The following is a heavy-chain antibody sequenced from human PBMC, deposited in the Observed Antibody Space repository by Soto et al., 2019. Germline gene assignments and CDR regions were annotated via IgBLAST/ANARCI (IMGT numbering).Heavy chain of an antibody. V-gene: IGHV3-73*02. Sequence: EVQLVESGGGLVQPGGSLKLSCAASGFTFSGSVMHWVRQASGKGLEWVGRIRRKANSYATAYAASVEGRFTISRDDSKNTAYLQMNSLKTEDTAVYYCISQPWSSCYYQNPDYWGQGTLVTVSS. CDR3: ISQPWSSCYYQNPDY. D-gene: IGHD3-22*01. J-gene: IGHJ4*02. CDR2: IRRKANSYAT. CDR1: GFTFSGSV.